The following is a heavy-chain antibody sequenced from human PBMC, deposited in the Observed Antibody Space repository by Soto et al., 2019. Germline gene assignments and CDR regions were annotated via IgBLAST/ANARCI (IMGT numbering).Heavy chain of an antibody. J-gene: IGHJ3*02. CDR3: ARGGYCSSTSCYGAFDI. D-gene: IGHD2-2*03. CDR1: GYTFTSYA. Sequence: ASVKVSCKASGYTFTSYAMHWVRQAPGQRLEWMGWINAGNGNTKYSQKFQGRVTITRDTSASTAYMELSSLRSEDTAVYYCARGGYCSSTSCYGAFDIWGKATMVTVSS. V-gene: IGHV1-3*01. CDR2: INAGNGNT.